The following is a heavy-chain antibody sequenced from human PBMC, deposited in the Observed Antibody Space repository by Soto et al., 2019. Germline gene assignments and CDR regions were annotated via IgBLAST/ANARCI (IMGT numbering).Heavy chain of an antibody. J-gene: IGHJ4*01. CDR3: ARELELVLYY. D-gene: IGHD6-13*01. Sequence: GGSLRLSCAASGLTFSSYAMHWVRQAPGKGLEWVAVISYDGSDKNYAGSVKGRFTISRDNSKNTLYLQMNSLRAEDTAVYYCARELELVLYYRGQGTLVTVSS. CDR2: ISYDGSDK. CDR1: GLTFSSYA. V-gene: IGHV3-30-3*01.